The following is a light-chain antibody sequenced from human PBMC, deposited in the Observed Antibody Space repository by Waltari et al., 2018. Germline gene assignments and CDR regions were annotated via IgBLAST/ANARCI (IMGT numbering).Light chain of an antibody. CDR1: QGVKGW. J-gene: IGKJ1*01. Sequence: DIQMTQSPSTLSASVGDRVTISCRASQGVKGWLAWYQQIPGKAPKVLIYKTSRLQSGVPSRFRGSGSGTEFTLTISCLQPDDFATYYCQQYYTFPKTFGQGTKV. CDR3: QQYYTFPKT. CDR2: KTS. V-gene: IGKV1-5*03.